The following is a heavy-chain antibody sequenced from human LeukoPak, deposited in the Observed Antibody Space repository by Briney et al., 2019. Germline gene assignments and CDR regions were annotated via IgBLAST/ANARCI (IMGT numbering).Heavy chain of an antibody. Sequence: GESLKISCKGSGYSFTSYWIGWVRQMPGKGLEWMGIIYPGDSDTRYSPSFQGQVTISADKSISTAYLQWSSLKASDTAMYYCARPPHIDYDGNSLDYWGQGTLVTVSS. J-gene: IGHJ4*02. CDR1: GYSFTSYW. D-gene: IGHD4-23*01. V-gene: IGHV5-51*01. CDR3: ARPPHIDYDGNSLDY. CDR2: IYPGDSDT.